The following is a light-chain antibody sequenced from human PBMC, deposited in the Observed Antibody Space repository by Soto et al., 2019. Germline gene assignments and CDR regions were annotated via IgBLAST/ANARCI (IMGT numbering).Light chain of an antibody. CDR1: QSVSSY. CDR3: QQYNNWTPIT. J-gene: IGKJ4*01. V-gene: IGKV3-11*01. CDR2: GAS. Sequence: EIGLTQSPDPLSLSPGERATLSCRASQSVSSYLAWYQQKPGQAPTLLIYGASSRATGMADRFSGSGSGTDFTLTISSLEPEDFAVYYCQQYNNWTPITFGEGTRVEIK.